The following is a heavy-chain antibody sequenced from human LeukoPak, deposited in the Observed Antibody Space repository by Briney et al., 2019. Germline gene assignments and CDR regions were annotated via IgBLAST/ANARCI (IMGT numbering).Heavy chain of an antibody. CDR3: AGDRYNWNYFDY. CDR1: GFTFSSYW. D-gene: IGHD1-20*01. V-gene: IGHV3-74*01. Sequence: GGSLRLSCAASGFTFSSYWMHWVRQAPGKGLVWVSRMNSDGSTTNYADSVKGRFTISRDNAKNTLYLQMNSLRAEDTAVYYCAGDRYNWNYFDYWGQGALVTVSS. CDR2: MNSDGSTT. J-gene: IGHJ4*02.